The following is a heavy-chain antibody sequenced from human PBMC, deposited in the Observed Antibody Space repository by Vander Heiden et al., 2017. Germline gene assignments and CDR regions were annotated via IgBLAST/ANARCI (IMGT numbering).Heavy chain of an antibody. V-gene: IGHV3-23*04. CDR1: GFNFRYYA. D-gene: IGHD3-10*01. CDR2: ISGSGNDA. CDR3: AKEGLWYGGNWFDP. Sequence: EVQLVESGGGLVQPGGSLRVSCEASGFNFRYYAMTWVRQAPGKGLEWVSTISGSGNDADYAGSVKGRFIISRDNSKNTLYLQMNSLRAGDTALYYGAKEGLWYGGNWFDPWGQGTLGTVSP. J-gene: IGHJ5*01.